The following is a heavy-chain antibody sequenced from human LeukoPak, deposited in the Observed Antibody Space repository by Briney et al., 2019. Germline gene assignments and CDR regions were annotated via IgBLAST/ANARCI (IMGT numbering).Heavy chain of an antibody. V-gene: IGHV1-2*02. Sequence: ASVKVSCKAPGYRFTDYYMHWVRQAPGQRLEWMGWMNPKSGDTNYAQKFQGRVTMTRDTSISTAYIDLSRLRSDDTAVYYCARASLQYWFDLWGQGTLVTVSS. CDR1: GYRFTDYY. CDR2: MNPKSGDT. CDR3: ARASLQYWFDL. J-gene: IGHJ5*02. D-gene: IGHD4-11*01.